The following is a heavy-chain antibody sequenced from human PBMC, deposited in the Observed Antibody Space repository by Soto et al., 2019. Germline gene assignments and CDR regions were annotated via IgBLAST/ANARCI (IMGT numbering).Heavy chain of an antibody. CDR1: GFAFSSYA. Sequence: HPGGSLRLSCAASGFAFSSYAMHWVRQAPGKGLEWVAVISYDGSNKYYADSVKGRFTISRDNSKNTLYLQMNSLRAEDTAVYYCARGWYYYDSSGYSDFDYWGQGTLVTVSS. V-gene: IGHV3-30-3*01. CDR2: ISYDGSNK. J-gene: IGHJ4*02. CDR3: ARGWYYYDSSGYSDFDY. D-gene: IGHD3-22*01.